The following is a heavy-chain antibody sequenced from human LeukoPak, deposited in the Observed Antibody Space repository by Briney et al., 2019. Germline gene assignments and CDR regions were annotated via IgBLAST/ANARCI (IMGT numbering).Heavy chain of an antibody. V-gene: IGHV3-23*01. Sequence: PGGSLRLSCAASGFTFRSYGMSWVRQAPGKGLEWVSAISGSGGSTYYADSVKGRFTISRDNSKNTLYLQMNSLRAEDTAVYYCAKGTSYNWNDGWFDPWGNGILVTVSS. J-gene: IGHJ5*02. CDR2: ISGSGGST. CDR1: GFTFRSYG. D-gene: IGHD1-20*01. CDR3: AKGTSYNWNDGWFDP.